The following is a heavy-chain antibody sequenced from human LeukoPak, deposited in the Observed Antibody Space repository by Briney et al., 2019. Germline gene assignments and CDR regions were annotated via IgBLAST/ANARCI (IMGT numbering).Heavy chain of an antibody. Sequence: GGSLRLSCAASGFTFSSYGMHWVRQAPGKGLEWVAVISYDGSNKYYADSVKGRFTISRDNSKNTLYLQMNSLRAEDTAVYYCAIKGCSSTSCYDPYYFDYWGQGTLVTVSS. D-gene: IGHD2-2*01. J-gene: IGHJ4*02. CDR1: GFTFSSYG. CDR2: ISYDGSNK. V-gene: IGHV3-30*03. CDR3: AIKGCSSTSCYDPYYFDY.